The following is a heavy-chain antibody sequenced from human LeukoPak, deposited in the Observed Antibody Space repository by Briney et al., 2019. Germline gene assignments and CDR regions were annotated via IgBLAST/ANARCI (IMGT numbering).Heavy chain of an antibody. V-gene: IGHV1-2*02. CDR3: ARDRSGSYLRDFDY. CDR1: GYIFTGHY. J-gene: IGHJ4*02. Sequence: ASVKVSCKASGYIFTGHYIHWVRQAPGQGLEWMGWINPNSDVTNYAQNFQGRVTMTRDTSTSTVYMELSSLRSEDTAVYYCARDRSGSYLRDFDYWGQGTLVTVSS. CDR2: INPNSDVT. D-gene: IGHD1-26*01.